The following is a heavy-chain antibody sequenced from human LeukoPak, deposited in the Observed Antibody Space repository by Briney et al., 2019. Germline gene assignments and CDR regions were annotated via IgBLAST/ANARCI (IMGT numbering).Heavy chain of an antibody. Sequence: RASVKLSCTASGYTFTSCGISWVRQAPGQGLEWMGWISAYNGDTNYAQKLKGRVTMTPDTSTSTAYIELRSLRSDDTAVYYCARDSEYSSSSFGGLHYYYGMDVWGQGTTVTVSS. J-gene: IGHJ6*02. D-gene: IGHD6-6*01. V-gene: IGHV1-18*01. CDR1: GYTFTSCG. CDR3: ARDSEYSSSSFGGLHYYYGMDV. CDR2: ISAYNGDT.